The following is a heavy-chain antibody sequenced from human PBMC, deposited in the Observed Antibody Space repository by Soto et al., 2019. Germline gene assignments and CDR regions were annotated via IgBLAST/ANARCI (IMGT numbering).Heavy chain of an antibody. V-gene: IGHV3-33*01. CDR3: ARDRAAAASYNWFDP. J-gene: IGHJ5*02. CDR1: GFTFSSYG. D-gene: IGHD6-13*01. CDR2: IWYDGSNK. Sequence: GESLKISCAASGFTFSSYGMHWVRQAPGKGLEWVAVIWYDGSNKYYADSVKGRFTISRDNSKNTLYLQMNSLRAEDTAVYYCARDRAAAASYNWFDPWGQGTLVTVSS.